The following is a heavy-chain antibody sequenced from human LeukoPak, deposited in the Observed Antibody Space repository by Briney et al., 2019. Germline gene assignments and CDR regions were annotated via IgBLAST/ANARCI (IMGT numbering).Heavy chain of an antibody. Sequence: GGSLRLSCAASGFTVSSNYMSWVRQAPGKGLEWVGRIKGTSEGAATDYAAPVEGRFTISKDDSKKTMYLQMNSLKTEDTAVYYCTTVTGVGASTSRGGQGTLVTVSS. J-gene: IGHJ4*02. CDR1: GFTVSSNY. V-gene: IGHV3-15*01. CDR2: IKGTSEGAAT. D-gene: IGHD1-26*01. CDR3: TTVTGVGASTSR.